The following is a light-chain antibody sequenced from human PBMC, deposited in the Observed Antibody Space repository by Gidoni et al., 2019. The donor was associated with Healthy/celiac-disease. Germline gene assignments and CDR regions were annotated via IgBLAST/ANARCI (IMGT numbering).Light chain of an antibody. Sequence: QSALTQPASVSGSPGQSITISCTGTSSDVGRYTLVSWYQQHPGTAPKLMIYEVSKRPSGVSNRFSGSKSGNTASLTISGLQAEDEADYYCCSYAGSSTHVVFGGGTKLTVL. J-gene: IGLJ2*01. CDR3: CSYAGSSTHVV. V-gene: IGLV2-23*02. CDR2: EVS. CDR1: SSDVGRYTL.